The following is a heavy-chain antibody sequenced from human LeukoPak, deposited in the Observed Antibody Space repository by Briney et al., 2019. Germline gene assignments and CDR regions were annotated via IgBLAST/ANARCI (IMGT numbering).Heavy chain of an antibody. CDR1: GFTFDDYG. D-gene: IGHD3-10*01. V-gene: IGHV3-20*04. J-gene: IGHJ6*03. CDR3: ARMYYYGSGFYYYYMDV. CDR2: INWNGGST. Sequence: GGSLRLSCAASGFTFDDYGMSWVRQAPGKGLEWVSGINWNGGSTGYADSVKGRFTISRDNAKNSLYLQMNSLRAEDTALYYCARMYYYGSGFYYYYMDVWGKGTTVTVSS.